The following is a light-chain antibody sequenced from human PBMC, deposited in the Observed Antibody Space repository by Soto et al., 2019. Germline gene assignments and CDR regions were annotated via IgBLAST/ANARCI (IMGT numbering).Light chain of an antibody. Sequence: EIVLTQSPGTLSLSPGERATLSCRASQSVSSSYFAWYQKKPGQAPRLLIYGASSRATGIPDRFSGSGSGTDFTLTISRREPEDFAVYYCQQYGRTPGWTFGQGTKVEIK. CDR1: QSVSSSY. J-gene: IGKJ1*01. V-gene: IGKV3-20*01. CDR2: GAS. CDR3: QQYGRTPGWT.